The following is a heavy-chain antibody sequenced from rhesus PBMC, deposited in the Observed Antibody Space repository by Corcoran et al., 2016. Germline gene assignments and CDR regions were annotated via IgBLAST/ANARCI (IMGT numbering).Heavy chain of an antibody. CDR3: ATVKGS. V-gene: IGHV1-111*02. Sequence: EVQLVQSGAEVKKPGASVKISCKASGYPFTDYYLHWVRQAPGKGLEWRVRGDTEDGEAIHAQKCQDRVTITADTSTDTAYMELSSLRSEDTAVYYCATVKGSWGQGVLVTVSS. J-gene: IGHJ4*01. CDR1: GYPFTDYY. CDR2: GDTEDGEA.